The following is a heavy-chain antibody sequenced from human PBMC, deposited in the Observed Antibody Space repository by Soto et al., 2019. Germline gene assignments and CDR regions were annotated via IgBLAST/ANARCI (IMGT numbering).Heavy chain of an antibody. CDR3: VHTVPPIPDLDY. D-gene: IGHD2-8*01. CDR2: ISSDGGST. V-gene: IGHV3-64D*08. CDR1: GFTFSDYV. J-gene: IGHJ4*02. Sequence: GGSLRLSCSASGFTFSDYVMHWVRQTPGKGLQYVSGISSDGGSTYYADSVKDRFTISRDNSKNTLYLHLSSLRAEDTAFYYCVHTVPPIPDLDYWGQGTLVTVSS.